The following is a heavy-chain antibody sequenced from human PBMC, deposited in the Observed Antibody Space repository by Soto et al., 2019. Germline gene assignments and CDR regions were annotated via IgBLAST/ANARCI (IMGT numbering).Heavy chain of an antibody. V-gene: IGHV3-11*06. J-gene: IGHJ5*02. CDR2: ISSRTSHT. CDR3: ARSVVSSTRFDP. CDR1: GFAFSDAS. D-gene: IGHD6-13*01. Sequence: QVQLVESGGGLVRPGGSLRLSCAACGFAFSDASMNWIRQVPGKGLEWVSYISSRTSHTNYADSVKGRFTISRDDAKSSLFLHMNSLRAEDTAVYYCARSVVSSTRFDPWGQGTLVTVSS.